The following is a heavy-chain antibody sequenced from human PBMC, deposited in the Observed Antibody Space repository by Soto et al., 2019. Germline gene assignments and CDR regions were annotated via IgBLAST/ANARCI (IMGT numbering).Heavy chain of an antibody. Sequence: QVQLVQSGAEVKKPGSSVKVSCKASGGTFSSYAISWVRQAPGQGLEWMGGIIPIFGTANYAQKFPGRVTITADESTSTAYMELSSLRAEDTAVYYCARADCTNGVCYPCYYYGMDVWGQGTTVTVSS. CDR2: IIPIFGTA. CDR3: ARADCTNGVCYPCYYYGMDV. V-gene: IGHV1-69*01. CDR1: GGTFSSYA. J-gene: IGHJ6*02. D-gene: IGHD2-8*01.